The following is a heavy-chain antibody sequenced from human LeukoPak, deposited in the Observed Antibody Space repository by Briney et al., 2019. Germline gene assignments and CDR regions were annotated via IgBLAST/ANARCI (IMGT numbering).Heavy chain of an antibody. V-gene: IGHV4-59*12. CDR3: ARDSGSITARFAFDI. J-gene: IGHJ3*02. Sequence: SETPSLTCTVSGGSPSNDYWSRSREPPGTRRKWCGYIYYIGSTSYNPSLKSRVIMSVDTSKNQFSLKLSSVTGADTAVYYCARDSGSITARFAFDIWGQGTMVTVSS. D-gene: IGHD6-6*01. CDR1: GGSPSNDY. CDR2: IYYIGST.